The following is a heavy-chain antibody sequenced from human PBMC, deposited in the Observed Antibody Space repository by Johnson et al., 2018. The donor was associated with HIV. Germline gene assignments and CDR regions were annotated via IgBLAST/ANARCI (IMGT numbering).Heavy chain of an antibody. CDR2: ISSSGSSI. D-gene: IGHD1-1*01. CDR3: ARYIILYWKAFDI. V-gene: IGHV3-11*04. Sequence: QVQLVESGGGLVKPGGSLRLSCAASGFTFSDYFMSWIRQAPGKGLECLAYISSSGSSIYYTDSVKGRFTISRDNSKNSLYLEMNSLRAEDTAVYYCARYIILYWKAFDIWGQGTMVTVSS. J-gene: IGHJ3*02. CDR1: GFTFSDYF.